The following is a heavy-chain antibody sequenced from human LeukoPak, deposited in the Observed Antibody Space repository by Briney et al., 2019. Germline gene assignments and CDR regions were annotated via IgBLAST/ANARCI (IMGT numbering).Heavy chain of an antibody. Sequence: GGSLRLSCAASGFTFSSYAMSWVRQAPGKGLEWVSAISSSGGSTYYADSVKRRFTISRDNSKNTLYLQMNSLRAEDTAVYYCAKVWDTYYYDSSGSLDYWGQGTLVTVSS. D-gene: IGHD3-22*01. CDR3: AKVWDTYYYDSSGSLDY. V-gene: IGHV3-23*01. CDR2: ISSSGGST. J-gene: IGHJ4*02. CDR1: GFTFSSYA.